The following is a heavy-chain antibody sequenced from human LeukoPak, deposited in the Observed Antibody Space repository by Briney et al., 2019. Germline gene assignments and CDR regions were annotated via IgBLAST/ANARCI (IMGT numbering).Heavy chain of an antibody. CDR3: ASQSQYYYGSGSYLPHYYYMDV. CDR2: IYYSGST. CDR1: GGSISSSSYY. V-gene: IGHV4-39*01. Sequence: SETLSLTCTVSGGSISSSSYYWGWIRQPPWKGLEWIGSIYYSGSTYYNPSLKSRVTISVDTSKNQFSLKLSSVTAADTAVYYCASQSQYYYGSGSYLPHYYYMDVWGKGTTVTISS. D-gene: IGHD3-10*01. J-gene: IGHJ6*03.